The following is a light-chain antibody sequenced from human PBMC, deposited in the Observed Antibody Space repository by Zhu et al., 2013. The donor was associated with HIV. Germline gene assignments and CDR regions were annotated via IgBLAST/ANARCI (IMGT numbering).Light chain of an antibody. CDR3: QQRSNWPPVLT. J-gene: IGKJ4*01. CDR1: QSVSNSF. V-gene: IGKV3-11*01. CDR2: DAS. Sequence: EVVLTQSPGTLSLSPGDRATLSCRASQSVSNSFLAWYQQKPGQAPRLLIYDASNRATGIPARFSGSGSGTDFTLTISSLEPEDFAVYYCQQRSNWPPVLTFGGGTKVEIK.